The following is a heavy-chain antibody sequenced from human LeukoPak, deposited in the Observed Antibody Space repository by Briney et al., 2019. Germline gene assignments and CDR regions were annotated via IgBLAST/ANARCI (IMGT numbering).Heavy chain of an antibody. CDR3: ARGGLRMVRGVIRRHENSNWFDP. D-gene: IGHD3-10*01. V-gene: IGHV4-34*01. CDR1: GGSFSGYY. Sequence: PSETLSLTCAVYGGSFSGYYWSWIRQPPGKGLEWIGEINHSGSTNYNPSLKSRVTISVDTSKNQFSLKLSSVTAADTAVYYCARGGLRMVRGVIRRHENSNWFDPWGQGTLDTVSS. CDR2: INHSGST. J-gene: IGHJ5*02.